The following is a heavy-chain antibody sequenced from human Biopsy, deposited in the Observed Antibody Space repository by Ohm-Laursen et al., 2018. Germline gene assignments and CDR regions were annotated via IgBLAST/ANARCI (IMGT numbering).Heavy chain of an antibody. CDR2: IYDNGDT. Sequence: SQTLSLTCSVSGGSINSGGHFWGWVRQSPGKGLEWIGYIYDNGDTYYNPSLMSLVSISADTSKNQVSLRLNSVTAADTAVYYCTRVRTFGGVIGGYYFDSWGRGILVTVSS. D-gene: IGHD3-16*02. CDR3: TRVRTFGGVIGGYYFDS. J-gene: IGHJ4*02. V-gene: IGHV4-31*01. CDR1: GGSINSGGHF.